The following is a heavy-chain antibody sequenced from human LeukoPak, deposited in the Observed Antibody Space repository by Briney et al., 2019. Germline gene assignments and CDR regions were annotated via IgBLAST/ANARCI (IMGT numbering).Heavy chain of an antibody. D-gene: IGHD4-23*01. Sequence: GGSLRLSCTASGFTFSDYYMSWIRQTPGKGLEWLSYISTRDNTIQYADSVKGRFTISRDNANNSVFLQMNNLRAEDSAIYYCARGARWAYYLDYWGQGSLVTVSS. CDR2: ISTRDNTI. V-gene: IGHV3-11*01. J-gene: IGHJ4*02. CDR1: GFTFSDYY. CDR3: ARGARWAYYLDY.